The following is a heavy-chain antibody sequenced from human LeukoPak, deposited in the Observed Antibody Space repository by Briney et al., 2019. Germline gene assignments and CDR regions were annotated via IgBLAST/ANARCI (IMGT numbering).Heavy chain of an antibody. CDR2: IFYSGST. CDR1: GGSISSSSYY. D-gene: IGHD1-26*01. Sequence: SETLSLTCTVSGGSISSSSYYWGWIRQPPGKGLEWIGSIFYSGSTYYNPSLQSRVTISVDTSKNQFSLKLSSVTAADTAVYYCARGSRRLADFHYWGQGTLVTVSS. V-gene: IGHV4-39*01. CDR3: ARGSRRLADFHY. J-gene: IGHJ4*02.